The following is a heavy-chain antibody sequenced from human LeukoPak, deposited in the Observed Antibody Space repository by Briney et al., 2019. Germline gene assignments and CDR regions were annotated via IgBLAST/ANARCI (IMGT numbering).Heavy chain of an antibody. CDR1: GFTFSSYW. J-gene: IGHJ4*02. CDR2: IKQDGGEK. D-gene: IGHD1-7*01. Sequence: GGSLRLSCAASGFTFSSYWMSWVRQAPGRGLEWVANIKQDGGEKYYVDSVKGRFTISRDNAKNSLFLQMSSLRAEDTAVYYCARGDNWNYYPLGDYWGQGTQVTVSS. CDR3: ARGDNWNYYPLGDY. V-gene: IGHV3-7*01.